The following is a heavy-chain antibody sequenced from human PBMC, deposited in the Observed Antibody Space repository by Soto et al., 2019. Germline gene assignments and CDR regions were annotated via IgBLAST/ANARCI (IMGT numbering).Heavy chain of an antibody. D-gene: IGHD3-10*01. J-gene: IGHJ6*02. CDR3: ARGLRANRGRDYYGMDV. V-gene: IGHV4-31*03. CDR1: DDSISSARYS. Sequence: QVQLQESGPGLVKPSQTLSLTCTVSDDSISSARYSWSWIRQHPGEALAWIGYIFYSGRTFYNPSLASRLSISLDTSGKQFSLMLRSVTAADTAVYYCARGLRANRGRDYYGMDVWGQGTTVTVSS. CDR2: IFYSGRT.